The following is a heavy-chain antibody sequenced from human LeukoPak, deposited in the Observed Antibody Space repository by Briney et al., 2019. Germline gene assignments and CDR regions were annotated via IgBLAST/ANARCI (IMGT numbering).Heavy chain of an antibody. Sequence: PGESLKVSCKVSGYSFTNYWIAWVRHTPGKGLEWMGSIYPGDSDTRYSPSFQGQVTMSADKSISTAYLQWSSLKASDTAMYYCARDSSGYLYNWFDPWGQGTLVTVSS. J-gene: IGHJ5*02. CDR1: GYSFTNYW. CDR3: ARDSSGYLYNWFDP. V-gene: IGHV5-51*01. CDR2: IYPGDSDT. D-gene: IGHD3-22*01.